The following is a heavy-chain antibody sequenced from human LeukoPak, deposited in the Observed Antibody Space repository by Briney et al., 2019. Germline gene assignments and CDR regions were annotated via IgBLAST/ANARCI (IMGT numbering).Heavy chain of an antibody. CDR2: ISGSGGST. Sequence: GGSLRLSCAASRFTFSSYAMSWVRQAPGKGLEWVSAISGSGGSTYYADSVKGRFTISRDNSKNTLYLQMNSLRAEDTAVYYCAKPLYYYDSSGPYQGFDYWGQGTLVTVSS. J-gene: IGHJ4*02. D-gene: IGHD3-22*01. CDR1: RFTFSSYA. V-gene: IGHV3-23*01. CDR3: AKPLYYYDSSGPYQGFDY.